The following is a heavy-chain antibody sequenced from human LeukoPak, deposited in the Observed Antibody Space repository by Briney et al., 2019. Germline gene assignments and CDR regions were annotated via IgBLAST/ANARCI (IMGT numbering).Heavy chain of an antibody. CDR1: GGSITSSSYY. Sequence: SETLSLTCTVSGGSITSSSYYWCWIRQPPGKGLEWIGSIYYSGSTYYNPSLKSRVSISVDTSKNQFSLQLNSVTAADTAGYYCARQGSYGSTHYFDYWGQGNLVAVSS. CDR2: IYYSGST. V-gene: IGHV4-39*01. J-gene: IGHJ4*02. CDR3: ARQGSYGSTHYFDY. D-gene: IGHD5-18*01.